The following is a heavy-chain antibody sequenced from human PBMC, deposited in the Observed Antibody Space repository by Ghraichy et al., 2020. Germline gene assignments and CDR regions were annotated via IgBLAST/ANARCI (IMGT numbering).Heavy chain of an antibody. CDR3: ARAEVYCSGGSCYYYYAMYV. V-gene: IGHV3-33*01. D-gene: IGHD2-15*01. CDR1: GFTFSSYG. Sequence: GGSLRLSCAASGFTFSSYGMHWVRQAPGKGLEWEAVIWYDGSNKYYADSVKGRFTISRDNSKNTLYLQMNSLRAEDTAVYYCARAEVYCSGGSCYYYYAMYVWGQGTTVTVSS. J-gene: IGHJ6*01. CDR2: IWYDGSNK.